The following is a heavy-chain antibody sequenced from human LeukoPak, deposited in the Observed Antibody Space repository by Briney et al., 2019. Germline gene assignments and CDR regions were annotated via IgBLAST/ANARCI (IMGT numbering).Heavy chain of an antibody. J-gene: IGHJ6*03. CDR2: IYYSGST. V-gene: IGHV4-59*01. D-gene: IGHD6-13*01. CDR1: GGSISSYY. Sequence: SETLSLTCTVSGGSISSYYWSWIRQPPGKGLEWIGYIYYSGSTNYNPSLKSRVTISVDTSKNQFSLKLSSVTAADTAVYYCAREGWGSSDHSYYYMDVWGKGTTVTVSS. CDR3: AREGWGSSDHSYYYMDV.